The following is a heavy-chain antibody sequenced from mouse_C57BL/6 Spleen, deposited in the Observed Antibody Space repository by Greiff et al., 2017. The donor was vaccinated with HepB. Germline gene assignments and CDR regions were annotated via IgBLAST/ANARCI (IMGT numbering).Heavy chain of an antibody. D-gene: IGHD1-1*01. V-gene: IGHV5-9-1*02. J-gene: IGHJ4*01. CDR1: GFTFSSYA. CDR2: ISSGGDYI. Sequence: EVQRVESGEGLVKPGGSLKLSCAASGFTFSSYAMSWVRQTPEKRLEWVAYISSGGDYIYYADTVKGRFTISRDNARNTLYLQMSSLKSEDTAMYYCTRETTVPYYAMDYWGQGTSVTVSS. CDR3: TRETTVPYYAMDY.